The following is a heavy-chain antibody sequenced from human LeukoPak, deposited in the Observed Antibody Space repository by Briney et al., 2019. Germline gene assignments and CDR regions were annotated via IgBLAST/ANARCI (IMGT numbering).Heavy chain of an antibody. J-gene: IGHJ4*02. CDR1: RFTFSIYS. D-gene: IGHD2-2*01. CDR2: ICISSSSI. CDR3: ARVQRGYCSSTSCYYFDF. V-gene: IGHV3-21*01. Sequence: GSLRLSSAASRFTFSIYSMNSVSQTPPKGLWRGSSICISSSSIYYASSMKGRFTISRDNAKNSLYLQMNGLRAEDTAVYYCARVQRGYCSSTSCYYFDFWGQGTLVTVSS.